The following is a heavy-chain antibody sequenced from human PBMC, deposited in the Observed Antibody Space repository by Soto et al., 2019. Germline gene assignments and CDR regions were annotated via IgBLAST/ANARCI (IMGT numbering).Heavy chain of an antibody. D-gene: IGHD5-18*01. CDR3: ANVDTAMLYYYGMDV. Sequence: GGALRLSCAASGFTFSSYGMHWVRQAPGKGLEWVAVISYDESNKYYADSVKGRFTISRDNSKNTLYLQMNSLRAEDTAVYYCANVDTAMLYYYGMDVWGQGTTVTVSS. J-gene: IGHJ6*02. CDR1: GFTFSSYG. V-gene: IGHV3-30*18. CDR2: ISYDESNK.